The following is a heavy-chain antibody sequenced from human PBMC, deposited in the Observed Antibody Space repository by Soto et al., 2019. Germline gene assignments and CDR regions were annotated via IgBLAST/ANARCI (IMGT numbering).Heavy chain of an antibody. Sequence: SETLSLTCTASGGSISSYYWSWIRQPPGKGLEWIGYIYYSGSTNYNPSLKSRVTISVDTSKNQFSLKLSSVTAADTAVYYCARDSSAAAGINWFDPWGQGTLVTVSS. CDR2: IYYSGST. CDR1: GGSISSYY. J-gene: IGHJ5*02. V-gene: IGHV4-59*01. CDR3: ARDSSAAAGINWFDP. D-gene: IGHD6-13*01.